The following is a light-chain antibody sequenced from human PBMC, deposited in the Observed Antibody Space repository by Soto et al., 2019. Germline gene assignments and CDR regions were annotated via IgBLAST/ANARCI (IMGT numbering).Light chain of an antibody. Sequence: DIVMTQSPDSLAVSLGERATINCKSSQSVLYSSDNRNYLAWYQQKPGKPPKLLIYWASTRESGVPDRFSGSGSWTEYTLTISSLQAEDVAVYYCQQYYGNPFTFGPGTKVDIK. CDR2: WAS. CDR3: QQYYGNPFT. V-gene: IGKV4-1*01. CDR1: QSVLYSSDNRNY. J-gene: IGKJ3*01.